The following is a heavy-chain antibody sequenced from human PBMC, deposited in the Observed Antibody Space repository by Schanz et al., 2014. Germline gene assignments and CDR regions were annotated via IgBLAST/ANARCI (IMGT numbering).Heavy chain of an antibody. D-gene: IGHD3-3*01. CDR3: AKIWKAHHLTGRPGWSDGMDV. Sequence: EVQLLESGGALEQPGGSLRLSCAASGITFSDYAMSWVRQAPGKGLEWVSTIASGGSHTFYADSVTGRFTISGDNSKNTLFLPMNSLRVEDTAIYSCAKIWKAHHLTGRPGWSDGMDVWGQGTTV. J-gene: IGHJ6*02. CDR1: GITFSDYA. CDR2: IASGGSHT. V-gene: IGHV3-23*01.